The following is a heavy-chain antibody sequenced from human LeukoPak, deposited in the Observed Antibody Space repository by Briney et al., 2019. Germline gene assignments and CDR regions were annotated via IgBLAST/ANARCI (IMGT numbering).Heavy chain of an antibody. V-gene: IGHV1-69*02. D-gene: IGHD3-10*01. J-gene: IGHJ3*02. CDR2: IIPILGIA. CDR3: ARSMVRGVIITLGAFDI. CDR1: GGTFSSYT. Sequence: SVKVSCKASGGTFSSYTVSWVRQAPGQGLEWMGRIIPILGIANYAQKFQGRVTITADKSTSTAYMELGSLRSEDTAVYYCARSMVRGVIITLGAFDIWGQGTMVTVSS.